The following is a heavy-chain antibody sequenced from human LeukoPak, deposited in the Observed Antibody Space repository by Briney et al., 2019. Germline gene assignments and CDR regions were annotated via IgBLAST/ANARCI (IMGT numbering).Heavy chain of an antibody. CDR3: ARRISMVRGVISRYFDY. CDR2: ISSSGDSTYS. Sequence: GGSLRLSCAASGFTFSSYRMNWVRQAPGKGLEWISVISSSGDSTYSYYADSVKGRFTISRDNSNNTLYLQMNSLRAEDTAVYYCARRISMVRGVISRYFDYWGQGTLVAVSS. V-gene: IGHV3-23*01. J-gene: IGHJ4*02. D-gene: IGHD3-10*01. CDR1: GFTFSSYR.